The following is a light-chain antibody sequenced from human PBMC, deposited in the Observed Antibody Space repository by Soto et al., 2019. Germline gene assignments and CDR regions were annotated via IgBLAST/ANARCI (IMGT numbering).Light chain of an antibody. CDR3: QQYGSSPPTIT. J-gene: IGKJ1*01. CDR2: GAS. Sequence: EIVVTQSPGTLSLSPGERATLSCRASQSVSSSYLAWYQQKPGQAPRLLIYGASSRATGIPDRFSGSGSGTDFTLTISRLEPEDFAVYYCQQYGSSPPTITFGQGTKVDIK. V-gene: IGKV3-20*01. CDR1: QSVSSSY.